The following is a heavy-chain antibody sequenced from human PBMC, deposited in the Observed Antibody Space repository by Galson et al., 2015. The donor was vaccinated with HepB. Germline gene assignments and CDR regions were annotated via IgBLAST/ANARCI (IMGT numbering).Heavy chain of an antibody. V-gene: IGHV3-30*01. CDR3: VSNDFWSGNRFNYYGMDV. D-gene: IGHD3-3*01. J-gene: IGHJ6*02. Sequence: SLRLSCAVSGFTFGSYAMHWGRQAPGPGLEWVAVISYDGGNKCYADSVKGRFTISRYNSKNTMYLQMNSLRAEDTAVYYCVSNDFWSGNRFNYYGMDVWGQGTTVTVSS. CDR1: GFTFGSYA. CDR2: ISYDGGNK.